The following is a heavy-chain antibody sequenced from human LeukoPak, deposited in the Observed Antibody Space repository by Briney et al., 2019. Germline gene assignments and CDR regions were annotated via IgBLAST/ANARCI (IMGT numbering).Heavy chain of an antibody. CDR3: ARGYYGGNSKLDY. D-gene: IGHD4-23*01. Sequence: GASVKVSCKASEYIFTGYYMHWVRQAPGQGLEWMGWINPNSGGTKHAQKFQGRVTMTRDTSVSTAYMELSRLRSDDTAVYYCARGYYGGNSKLDYWGQGTLVTVSS. J-gene: IGHJ4*02. CDR1: EYIFTGYY. CDR2: INPNSGGT. V-gene: IGHV1-2*02.